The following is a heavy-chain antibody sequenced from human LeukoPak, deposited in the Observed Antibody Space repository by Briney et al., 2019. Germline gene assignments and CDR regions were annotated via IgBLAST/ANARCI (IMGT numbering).Heavy chain of an antibody. CDR1: GVSISSYY. Sequence: SETLSLTCTVSGVSISSYYWSWIRQPAGKGLEWIGRIYTSGSTNYNPSLKSRVTMSVDTSKNQFSLKLSSVTAADTAVYYCARGHSSGWYFDYWGQGTLVTVSS. D-gene: IGHD6-19*01. CDR2: IYTSGST. J-gene: IGHJ4*02. V-gene: IGHV4-4*07. CDR3: ARGHSSGWYFDY.